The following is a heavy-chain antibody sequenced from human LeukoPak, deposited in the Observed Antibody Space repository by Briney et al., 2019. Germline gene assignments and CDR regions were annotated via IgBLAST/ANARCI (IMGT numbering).Heavy chain of an antibody. V-gene: IGHV3-30-3*01. CDR2: ISYDGSNK. D-gene: IGHD5-12*01. CDR3: ARGMIRYSGYEGSFDY. CDR1: GFTFSSYA. J-gene: IGHJ4*02. Sequence: GGSLRLSCAASGFTFSSYAIHWVRQAPGKGLEWVAVISYDGSNKYYADSVKGRFSISRDNSKNSLYLQMNSRRVEDTAVYYCARGMIRYSGYEGSFDYWGQGTLVTVPS.